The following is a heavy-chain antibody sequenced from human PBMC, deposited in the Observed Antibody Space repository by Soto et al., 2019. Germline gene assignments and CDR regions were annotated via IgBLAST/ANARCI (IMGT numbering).Heavy chain of an antibody. Sequence: SETLSLTCAVSAYSIASGYYWAWIRQSTGKGLEWIGSIYHAGSVYYNPSLNSRVAVSLDTSKNHFSMKLTSVTAADTAVYYCARNFDYYGMDVWGQGTTVT. CDR1: AYSIASGYY. V-gene: IGHV4-38-2*01. J-gene: IGHJ6*02. CDR2: IYHAGSV. CDR3: ARNFDYYGMDV.